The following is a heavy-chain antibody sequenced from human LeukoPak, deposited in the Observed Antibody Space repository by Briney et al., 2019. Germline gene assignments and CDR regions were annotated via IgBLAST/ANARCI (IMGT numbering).Heavy chain of an antibody. Sequence: GGSLRLSCAASGFTFSSYWMSWVRQAPGKGLEWVAVISYDGKNKYYGDSVKGRFTISRDNAKNTLYLQMNNLRAEDTAVYYCAKDQEWTQLWLFDYWGQGTLVTVSS. CDR1: GFTFSSYW. J-gene: IGHJ4*02. D-gene: IGHD5-18*01. CDR3: AKDQEWTQLWLFDY. V-gene: IGHV3-30*18. CDR2: ISYDGKNK.